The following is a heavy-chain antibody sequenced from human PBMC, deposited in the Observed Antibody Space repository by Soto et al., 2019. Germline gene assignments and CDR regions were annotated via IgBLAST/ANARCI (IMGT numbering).Heavy chain of an antibody. CDR3: ARDNVDTAMESYYYGMDV. Sequence: LRLSCAASGFTFSDYYMSWIRQAPGKGLEWVSYISSSSSYTNYADSVKGRFTIPRDNAKNSLYLQMNSLRAEDTAVYYCARDNVDTAMESYYYGMDVWGQGTTVTVSS. D-gene: IGHD5-18*01. J-gene: IGHJ6*02. CDR2: ISSSSSYT. CDR1: GFTFSDYY. V-gene: IGHV3-11*06.